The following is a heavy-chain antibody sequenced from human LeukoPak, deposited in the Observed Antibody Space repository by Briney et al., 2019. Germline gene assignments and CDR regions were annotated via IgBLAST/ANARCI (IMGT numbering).Heavy chain of an antibody. CDR3: AREVAGYYDSSGYFDI. J-gene: IGHJ3*02. D-gene: IGHD3-22*01. V-gene: IGHV4-30-4*08. CDR1: GGSISSGDYY. CDR2: IYYSGST. Sequence: SQXLSLTCTVSGGSISSGDYYWRWIRQPPGKGLEWIGYIYYSGSTYYNPSLKSRVTISVDTSKNQFSLKLSSVTAADTAVYYCAREVAGYYDSSGYFDIWGQGTMVTVSS.